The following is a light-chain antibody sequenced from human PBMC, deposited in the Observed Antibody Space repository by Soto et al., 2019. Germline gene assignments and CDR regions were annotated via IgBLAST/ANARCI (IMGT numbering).Light chain of an antibody. Sequence: QSVLTQPPPVSGAPGQRVTISCTGSSSNIGAIYDVQWYQQLPGTAPKLLIYGNSNRPSGVPDRFSGSKSGTSASLAITGLQAEDEADYYCQSYDSSLSGWVFGGGTKLTVL. V-gene: IGLV1-40*01. CDR1: SSNIGAIYD. CDR2: GNS. J-gene: IGLJ3*02. CDR3: QSYDSSLSGWV.